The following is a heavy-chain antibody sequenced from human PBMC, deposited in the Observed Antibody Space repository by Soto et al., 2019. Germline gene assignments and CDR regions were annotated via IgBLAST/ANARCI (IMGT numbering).Heavy chain of an antibody. Sequence: QVQLQESGPGLVKPSETLSLTCTVSGGSISSYYWSWIRQPPGKGLEWIGYIYYSGSTNYNPSLKSRVTMSVDTSKNQFSLKLSSVTAADTAVYYCARAFVATTTPFDYWGQGTLVTVSS. CDR3: ARAFVATTTPFDY. CDR2: IYYSGST. V-gene: IGHV4-59*01. CDR1: GGSISSYY. J-gene: IGHJ4*02. D-gene: IGHD5-12*01.